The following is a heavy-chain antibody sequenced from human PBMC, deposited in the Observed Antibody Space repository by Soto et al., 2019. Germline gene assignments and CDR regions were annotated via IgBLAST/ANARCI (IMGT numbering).Heavy chain of an antibody. CDR1: GFTFSSYW. J-gene: IGHJ4*02. V-gene: IGHV3-74*01. Sequence: EVNLVESGGGLVQPGGSLSLSCAASGFTFSSYWMHWVRQAPGKGLVWVSRINGDGSNTNYADSVKGRFTISRDNAKNRLYLQMNSLRADDTAVYYCARVCTGGSCYQFDSWGQGTLVTVSS. CDR2: INGDGSNT. CDR3: ARVCTGGSCYQFDS. D-gene: IGHD2-15*01.